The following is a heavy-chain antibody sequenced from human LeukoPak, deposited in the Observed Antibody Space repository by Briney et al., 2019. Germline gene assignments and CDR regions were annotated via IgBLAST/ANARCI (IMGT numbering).Heavy chain of an antibody. D-gene: IGHD4-23*01. CDR1: GFTFSCYW. Sequence: SGGSLRHSCAASGFTFSCYWMSWVRQAPGKGLEWVANIKHDGSEKYYVDSVRGRFTISRDNDKNSLSLQVNFLRVSDTAVYYCAGGGRHAVTAAVSDHFDYWGQGTLVTVSS. CDR2: IKHDGSEK. V-gene: IGHV3-7*03. J-gene: IGHJ4*02. CDR3: AGGGRHAVTAAVSDHFDY.